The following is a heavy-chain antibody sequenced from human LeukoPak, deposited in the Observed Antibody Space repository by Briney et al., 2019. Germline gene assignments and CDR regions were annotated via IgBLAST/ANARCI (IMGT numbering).Heavy chain of an antibody. CDR2: IYYSGST. CDR1: AASISSFN. J-gene: IGHJ4*02. V-gene: IGHV4-59*08. D-gene: IGHD3-10*01. CDR3: ARHEYYGLEGGFDY. Sequence: SETLSLTRTVSAASISSFNWSCSWQPPGKGLEWIGYIYYSGSTNYNPSLKSRVTISVDTSKNQFSLKLSSVTAADTAVYYCARHEYYGLEGGFDYWGQGTLVTVSS.